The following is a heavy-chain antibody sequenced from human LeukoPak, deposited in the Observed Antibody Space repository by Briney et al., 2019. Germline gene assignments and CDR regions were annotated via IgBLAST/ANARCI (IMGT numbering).Heavy chain of an antibody. CDR2: IYHSGST. V-gene: IGHV4-4*02. J-gene: IGHJ3*02. Sequence: PSETLSLTCAVSGGSISSSNWWSWVRQPPGKGLEWIGEIYHSGSTNYNPSLKSRVTISVDTSKNQFSLKLSSVTAADTAVYYCARSPMVRGVLDAFDIWGQGTMVTVSS. CDR1: GGSISSSNW. CDR3: ARSPMVRGVLDAFDI. D-gene: IGHD3-10*01.